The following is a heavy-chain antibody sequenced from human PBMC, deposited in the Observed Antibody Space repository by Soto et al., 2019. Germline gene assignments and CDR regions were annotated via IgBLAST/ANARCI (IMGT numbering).Heavy chain of an antibody. V-gene: IGHV4-34*01. J-gene: IGHJ5*02. Sequence: QVQLQQWGAGLLKPSETLSLTCAVYGGSFSGYYWSWIPQPPGKGLEWIGESNHSGSTNYNPSLNSRFTISVDTSQHEFSLKLSSVTDADTAVYYCARSGRQQLVRTNWFDPWGRGTLVTVSS. CDR1: GGSFSGYY. CDR2: SNHSGST. D-gene: IGHD6-13*01. CDR3: ARSGRQQLVRTNWFDP.